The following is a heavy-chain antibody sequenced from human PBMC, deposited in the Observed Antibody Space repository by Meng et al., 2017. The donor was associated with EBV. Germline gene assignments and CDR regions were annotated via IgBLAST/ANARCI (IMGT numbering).Heavy chain of an antibody. CDR3: ARVGIAVAGTGDY. CDR1: GYTFTGYY. J-gene: IGHJ4*02. Sequence: VQLVQSGAEVKKPGASVKVSCKAPGYTFTGYYMHWVRQAPGQGLEWMGRINPNSGGTNYAQKFQGRVTMTRDTSISTAYMELSRLRSDDTAVYYCARVGIAVAGTGDYWGQGTLVTVSS. D-gene: IGHD6-19*01. V-gene: IGHV1-2*06. CDR2: INPNSGGT.